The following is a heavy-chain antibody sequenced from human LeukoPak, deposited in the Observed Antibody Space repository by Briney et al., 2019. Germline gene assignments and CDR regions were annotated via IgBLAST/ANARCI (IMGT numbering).Heavy chain of an antibody. CDR3: AKDLGIAAAGFYFDY. J-gene: IGHJ4*02. CDR2: TSGSGEIT. V-gene: IGHV3-23*01. Sequence: GGSLRLSCAASGFTFSSYAMSWVRQAPGKGLEWLSATSGSGEITYYAASVKGRFTISRDNSRNTLYLLMTSLRAEDTAVYHCAKDLGIAAAGFYFDYWGQGTLVTVSS. D-gene: IGHD6-13*01. CDR1: GFTFSSYA.